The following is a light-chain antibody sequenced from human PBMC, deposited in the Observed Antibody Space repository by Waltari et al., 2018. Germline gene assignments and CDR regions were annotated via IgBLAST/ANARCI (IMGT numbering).Light chain of an antibody. CDR3: QQSHITPWT. CDR2: AAS. CDR1: QSISSY. V-gene: IGKV1-39*01. Sequence: DIQMTQSPSSLSASVGDRVPITCRASQSISSYLNWYHQKPGKSPKLLIYAASSLQSGVPSRFSGSGSGTDFTLTISSLQPEDFATYYCQQSHITPWTFGQGTKVEIK. J-gene: IGKJ1*01.